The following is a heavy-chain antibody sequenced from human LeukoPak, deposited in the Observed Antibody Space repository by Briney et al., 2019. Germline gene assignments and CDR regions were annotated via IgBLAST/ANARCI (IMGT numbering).Heavy chain of an antibody. V-gene: IGHV4-59*12. J-gene: IGHJ4*02. CDR2: IYYSGST. CDR1: GGSISSYY. CDR3: ARMAQIPFDY. Sequence: PSETLSLTCTVSGGSISSYYWSWIRQPPGKGLEWIGYIYYSGSTNYNPSLKSRVTISVDTSKNQFSLKLSSVTAADTAVYYCARMAQIPFDYWGQGTLVTVSS. D-gene: IGHD5-24*01.